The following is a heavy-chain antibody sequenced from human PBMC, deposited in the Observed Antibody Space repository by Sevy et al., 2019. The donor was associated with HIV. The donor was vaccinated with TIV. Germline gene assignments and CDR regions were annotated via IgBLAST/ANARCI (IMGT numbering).Heavy chain of an antibody. CDR3: ARSPNVHRG. Sequence: GGSLRLSCATSGFIFKNYWMHWVRQVPGKGLVWVSRINSDGSSATYADSVKGRLTISRDNAKNTLYLQMNSVRAEDTAMYYCARSPNVHRGWGQGTLVTVSS. J-gene: IGHJ4*02. CDR1: GFIFKNYW. V-gene: IGHV3-74*01. D-gene: IGHD3-10*01. CDR2: INSDGSSA.